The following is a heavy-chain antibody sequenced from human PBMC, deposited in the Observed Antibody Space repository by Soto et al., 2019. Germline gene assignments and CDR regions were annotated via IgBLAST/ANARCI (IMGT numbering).Heavy chain of an antibody. J-gene: IGHJ6*02. D-gene: IGHD5-12*01. CDR1: GFTFSTYA. CDR2: ISYDGSNK. CDR3: AREGDRGYDGDPYYYYGMDV. V-gene: IGHV3-30-3*01. Sequence: QVQLVESGGGVVLPGRSLRLSCAASGFTFSTYAMHWVRQAPGKGLEWVAVISYDGSNKYYADSAKGRFTISRDNSKTTRYLQMNSLTGEDTAAYYCAREGDRGYDGDPYYYYGMDVWGQGTTVTVSS.